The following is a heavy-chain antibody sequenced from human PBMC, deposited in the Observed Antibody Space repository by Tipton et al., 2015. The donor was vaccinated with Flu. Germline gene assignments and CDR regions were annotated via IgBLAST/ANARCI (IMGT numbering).Heavy chain of an antibody. V-gene: IGHV4-34*01. CDR1: GGSFSGYY. CDR2: INHSGST. Sequence: TLSLTCAVYGGSFSGYYWSWIRQPPGKGLEWIGEINHSGSTNYNPSLKSRVTISVDTSKNQFSLKLSSVTAADTAVYYCARVITIFGVVITNYFDYWGQGTLVTVSS. J-gene: IGHJ4*02. CDR3: ARVITIFGVVITNYFDY. D-gene: IGHD3-3*01.